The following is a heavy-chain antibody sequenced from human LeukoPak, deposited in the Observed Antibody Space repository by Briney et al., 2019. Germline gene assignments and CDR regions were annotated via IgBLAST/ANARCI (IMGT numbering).Heavy chain of an antibody. CDR1: GFTLSHYW. D-gene: IGHD4-17*01. V-gene: IGHV3-23*01. CDR3: ASSPPTGITVSYFDY. J-gene: IGHJ4*02. Sequence: GGSLRLSCAASGFTLSHYWMTWVRQAPGKGLEWVSALSDSGASKYYADSVKGRFTISRDNSKNTLYLQMNSLTADDTAVYYCASSPPTGITVSYFDYWGQGTLVTVSS. CDR2: LSDSGASK.